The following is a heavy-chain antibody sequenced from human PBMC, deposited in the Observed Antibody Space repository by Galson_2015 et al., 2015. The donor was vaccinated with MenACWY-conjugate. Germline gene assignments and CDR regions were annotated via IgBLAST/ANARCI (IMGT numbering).Heavy chain of an antibody. Sequence: QSGAEVKKPGASVKVSCKASGYSFISYPISWVRQAPGQGLEWVGWISTYNDDTHYAQNLQGRVTMTTDTSTSTVFMELRSLRSDDTAIYFCARDHAGDYWGQGTLVTVSS. V-gene: IGHV1-18*04. D-gene: IGHD2-2*01. J-gene: IGHJ4*02. CDR2: ISTYNDDT. CDR1: GYSFISYP. CDR3: ARDHAGDY.